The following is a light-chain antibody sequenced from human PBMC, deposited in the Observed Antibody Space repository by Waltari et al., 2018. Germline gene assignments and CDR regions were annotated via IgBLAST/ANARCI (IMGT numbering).Light chain of an antibody. CDR1: QSVSSY. Sequence: ELVLTQSPATLSLSPGVRATLPCRASQSVSSYLAWYQQNPGQAPRLLIYDVSNRATGIPARFSGSGSGTDFTLTISSLEPEDFAVYYCQQRSNWPSLTFGGGTKVEIK. CDR3: QQRSNWPSLT. J-gene: IGKJ4*01. CDR2: DVS. V-gene: IGKV3-11*01.